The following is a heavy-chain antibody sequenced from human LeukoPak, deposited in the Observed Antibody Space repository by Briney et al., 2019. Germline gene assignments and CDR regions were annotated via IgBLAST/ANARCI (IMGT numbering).Heavy chain of an antibody. D-gene: IGHD2-21*01. V-gene: IGHV4-59*01. CDR3: ARGGDPHYGMDV. J-gene: IGHJ6*02. Sequence: SETLSLTCTVSGGSISSYYWSWIRQSPGKGLEWIGYIFYIGSTNYNPSLRSRVTISVDTSKNQCSLKLCSVTAADTAVYYCARGGDPHYGMDVWGQGTTVTVSS. CDR1: GGSISSYY. CDR2: IFYIGST.